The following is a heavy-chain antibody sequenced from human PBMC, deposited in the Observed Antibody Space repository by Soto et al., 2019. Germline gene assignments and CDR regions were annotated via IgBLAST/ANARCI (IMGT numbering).Heavy chain of an antibody. Sequence: QVQLVQSGAEVKKPGSSVKVSCKASGGTFSSYTISWVRQAPGQGLEWMGRIIPILGLANYAQKFQGRVTXTAXKSTSTAHMELSSLRAEDTAVYYCARIVAAGGMDVWGQGTTVTVSS. J-gene: IGHJ6*02. CDR1: GGTFSSYT. V-gene: IGHV1-69*02. CDR2: IIPILGLA. CDR3: ARIVAAGGMDV. D-gene: IGHD6-13*01.